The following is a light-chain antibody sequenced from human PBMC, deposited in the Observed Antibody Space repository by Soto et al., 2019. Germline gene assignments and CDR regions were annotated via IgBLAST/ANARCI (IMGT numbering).Light chain of an antibody. CDR1: QDIAGY. J-gene: IGKJ5*01. V-gene: IGKV1-12*01. CDR2: AAS. Sequence: DIQVTQSPSSVSASVGDRVTITCRASQDIAGYLAWYQQKPGKVPELLIYAASSLQSGVPSRFSASGSGTYYTLTISSLQPEDSATYYCQQTYIMPTTFGQGTRLEI. CDR3: QQTYIMPTT.